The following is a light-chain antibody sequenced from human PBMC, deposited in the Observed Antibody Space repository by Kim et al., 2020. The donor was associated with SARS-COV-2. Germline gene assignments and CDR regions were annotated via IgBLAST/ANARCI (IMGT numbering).Light chain of an antibody. J-gene: IGKJ2*01. CDR3: QQDNYY. CDR2: DAS. CDR1: ENIYNW. V-gene: IGKV1-5*01. Sequence: NLSASVGDRVTITCRARENIYNWLVWYQQKGEKAPKLLIYDASTLETGVPSRFSGCGSGTEFTLTINSLQPDDSATYYCQQDNYYFGQGTKLEI.